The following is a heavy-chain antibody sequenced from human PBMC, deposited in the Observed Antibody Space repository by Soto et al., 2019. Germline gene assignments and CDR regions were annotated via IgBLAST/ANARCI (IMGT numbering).Heavy chain of an antibody. CDR1: GYTFSNFW. J-gene: IGHJ4*02. D-gene: IGHD2-2*01. Sequence: PGESLKISCQCSGYTFSNFWIGWVRQMPEKGLEWMGIIYPGDSNTKYSPSFQGQVTISADKSISTAYLQWSSLRASDTAIYYCARCPAARQWLLCDYWGQGTLVTVSS. V-gene: IGHV5-51*01. CDR2: IYPGDSNT. CDR3: ARCPAARQWLLCDY.